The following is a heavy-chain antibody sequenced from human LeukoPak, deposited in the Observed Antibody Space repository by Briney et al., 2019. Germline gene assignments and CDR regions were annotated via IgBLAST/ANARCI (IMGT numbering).Heavy chain of an antibody. Sequence: GASVKVSCKASGYAFTGYYMHWVRQAPGQGLEWMGWINPNSGGTNYAQKFQGRVTMTRDTSISTAYMELSRLRSDDTAVYYCARVSIAGYSPYYFDYWGQGTLVTVSS. CDR2: INPNSGGT. D-gene: IGHD2-21*01. J-gene: IGHJ4*02. CDR1: GYAFTGYY. V-gene: IGHV1-2*02. CDR3: ARVSIAGYSPYYFDY.